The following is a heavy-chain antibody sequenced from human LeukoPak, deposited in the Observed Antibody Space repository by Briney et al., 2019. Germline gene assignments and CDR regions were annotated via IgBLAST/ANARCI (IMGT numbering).Heavy chain of an antibody. J-gene: IGHJ6*02. CDR1: GYSFTSYW. D-gene: IGHD6-13*01. Sequence: GESLKISCKGSGYSFTSYWIGWVRQATGQGLEWMGWMNPNTGNTEYAQKFQGRVTMTSNTSISTAYMELSSLRSEDTAVYYCARGQKDNGVSSSWYYYGMDVWGQGTTVTVSS. CDR3: ARGQKDNGVSSSWYYYGMDV. V-gene: IGHV1-8*02. CDR2: MNPNTGNT.